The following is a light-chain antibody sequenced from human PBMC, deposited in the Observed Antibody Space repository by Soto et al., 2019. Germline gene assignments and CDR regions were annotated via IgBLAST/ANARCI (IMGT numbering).Light chain of an antibody. CDR1: STDVGGYNY. Sequence: QSVLTQPASVSGSPGQSIAISCTGTSTDVGGYNYVSWYQQHPGKAPKLMIYEVSNRPSGVSNRFSGAKSGNTASLTISGLQAEDEADYYCSSYTSESTLVFGGGTKVTVL. J-gene: IGLJ3*02. CDR3: SSYTSESTLV. V-gene: IGLV2-14*01. CDR2: EVS.